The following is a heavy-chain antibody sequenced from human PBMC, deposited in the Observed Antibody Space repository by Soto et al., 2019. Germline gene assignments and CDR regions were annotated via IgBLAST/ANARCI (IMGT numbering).Heavy chain of an antibody. CDR3: ARDRESSSSWERWLDP. V-gene: IGHV4-31*03. Sequence: SETLSLTCTVSGGSISSGGYYWSWIRQHPGKGLEWIGYIYYSGSTYYNPSLKSRVTISVDTSKKQFSLKLSSVTAADTAVYYCARDRESSSSWERWLDPWGQGTLVTVYS. CDR1: GGSISSGGYY. J-gene: IGHJ5*02. D-gene: IGHD6-13*01. CDR2: IYYSGST.